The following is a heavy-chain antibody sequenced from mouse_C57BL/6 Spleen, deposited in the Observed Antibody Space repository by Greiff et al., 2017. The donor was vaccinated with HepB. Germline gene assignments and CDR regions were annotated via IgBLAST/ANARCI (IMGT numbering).Heavy chain of an antibody. Sequence: EVQLVESGPGMVKPSQSLSLTCTVTGYSITSGYDRHWIRHFPGNKLELMCYISYSGSTNYNPPLKSRISITHDTSKNHFFLKLNSVTTEDTATYYCARAGTGTWYFDVWGTGTTVTVSS. CDR1: GYSITSGYD. J-gene: IGHJ1*03. CDR2: ISYSGST. CDR3: ARAGTGTWYFDV. D-gene: IGHD4-1*01. V-gene: IGHV3-1*01.